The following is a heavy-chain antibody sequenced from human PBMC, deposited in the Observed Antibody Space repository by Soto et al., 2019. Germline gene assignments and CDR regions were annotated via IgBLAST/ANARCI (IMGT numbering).Heavy chain of an antibody. J-gene: IGHJ6*02. D-gene: IGHD3-9*01. Sequence: SGPTLVNPTQTLTLTCTFSGFSLRTSGMCVSWIRQPPGKALEWLALIDWVDDKCYSTSLKTRLTISKDTSKNQVVLTMTYMDPVDTATYYCARQYYDILSGYYSHMDVWGPGTTVTVSS. CDR3: ARQYYDILSGYYSHMDV. CDR2: IDWVDDK. V-gene: IGHV2-70*01. CDR1: GFSLRTSGMC.